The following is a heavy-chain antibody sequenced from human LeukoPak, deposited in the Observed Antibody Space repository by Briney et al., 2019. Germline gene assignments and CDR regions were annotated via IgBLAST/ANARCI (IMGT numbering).Heavy chain of an antibody. Sequence: PSETLSLTCDVSGYSIRSDSYWAGVRQPPGKGLEWIASISHTGSTYYNPSLKSRVTMSVDTSKNQFSLNLSSVTAADTAMYYRARNATVIMALRFLERGGWFEPWGQGTLVTVFS. CDR2: ISHTGST. CDR1: GYSIRSDSY. CDR3: ARNATVIMALRFLERGGWFEP. V-gene: IGHV4-38-2*01. D-gene: IGHD3-3*01. J-gene: IGHJ5*02.